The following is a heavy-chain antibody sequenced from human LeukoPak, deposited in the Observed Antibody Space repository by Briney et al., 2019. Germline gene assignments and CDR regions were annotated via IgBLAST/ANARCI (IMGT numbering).Heavy chain of an antibody. CDR1: GFTFSDHW. J-gene: IGHJ6*03. Sequence: PGGSLRLSCAASGFTFSDHWMSRVRQAPGKGLEWVANIKEDGNEKYYADSVKGRSTISRDNTKNSLYLQMSSLRAEDTAVYYCANLVRFLEPWYYYYYMDVWGQGTMVTVSS. CDR3: ANLVRFLEPWYYYYYMDV. D-gene: IGHD3-3*01. CDR2: IKEDGNEK. V-gene: IGHV3-7*01.